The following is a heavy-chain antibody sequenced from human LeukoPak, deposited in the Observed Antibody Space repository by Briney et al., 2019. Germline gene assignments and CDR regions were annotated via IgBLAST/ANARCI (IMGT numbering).Heavy chain of an antibody. V-gene: IGHV1-69*05. CDR3: ARAPNYVWGSYRYMGRYNWFDP. Sequence: GASVKVSCKASGGTFSSYAISWVRQAPGQGLEWMGGIIPIFGTANYAQKFQGRVTMTRNTSISTAYMELSSLRSEDTAVYYCARAPNYVWGSYRYMGRYNWFDPWGQGTLVTVSS. J-gene: IGHJ5*02. D-gene: IGHD3-16*02. CDR1: GGTFSSYA. CDR2: IIPIFGTA.